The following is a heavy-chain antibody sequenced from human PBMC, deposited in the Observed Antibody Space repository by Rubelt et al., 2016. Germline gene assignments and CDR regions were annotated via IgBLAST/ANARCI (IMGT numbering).Heavy chain of an antibody. D-gene: IGHD6-19*01. CDR3: AGHSSGWYYFDY. J-gene: IGHJ4*02. CDR1: GGSISSSSYY. Sequence: QLQLQESGPGLVKPSETLSLTCTVSGGSISSSSYYWGWIRQPPGKGLEWIGSIYYSGSTYYNPSLKSRGTISVDTSKNQFSLKLSSVTAADTAVYYCAGHSSGWYYFDYWGQGTLVTVSS. CDR2: IYYSGST. V-gene: IGHV4-39*07.